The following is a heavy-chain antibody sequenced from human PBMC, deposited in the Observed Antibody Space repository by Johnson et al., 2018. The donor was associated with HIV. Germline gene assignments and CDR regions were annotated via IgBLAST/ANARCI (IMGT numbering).Heavy chain of an antibody. Sequence: VQLVEPGGGLVQPGGSLRLPCAASGFDFSSSWMHWVLQAPGQGLVWVSRIRNAGRVTTYADSVQGRFFISRDNFKNTLYLQMNSLRAEDTAVYYCARGKKQWLDEDAFDIWGQGTMVTVSS. V-gene: IGHV3-74*02. CDR3: ARGKKQWLDEDAFDI. CDR2: IRNAGRVT. D-gene: IGHD6-19*01. CDR1: GFDFSSSW. J-gene: IGHJ3*02.